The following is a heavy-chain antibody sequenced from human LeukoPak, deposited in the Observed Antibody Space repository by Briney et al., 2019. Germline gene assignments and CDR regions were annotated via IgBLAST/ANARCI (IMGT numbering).Heavy chain of an antibody. Sequence: SVKVSCKASGGTLSSYALNWVRQAPGQGLEWIGRIIPIFAIVNYAQNFQGRVTITADKSTNTAYMELSSLRFEDTAFYYCARADSSGYSLDENFDYWGQRTLVTVSS. CDR3: ARADSSGYSLDENFDY. J-gene: IGHJ4*02. V-gene: IGHV1-69*04. D-gene: IGHD3-22*01. CDR2: IIPIFAIV. CDR1: GGTLSSYA.